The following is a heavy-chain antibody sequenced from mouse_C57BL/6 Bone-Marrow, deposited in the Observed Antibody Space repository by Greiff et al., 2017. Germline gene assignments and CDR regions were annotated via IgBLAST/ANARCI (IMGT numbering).Heavy chain of an antibody. CDR2: ISNGGGST. V-gene: IGHV5-12*01. CDR1: GFTFSDYY. D-gene: IGHD1-1*01. Sequence: EVNVVESGGGLVQPGGSLKLSCAASGFTFSDYYMYWVRQTPEKRLEWVAYISNGGGSTYYPDTVKGRFTISRDNAKNTLYLQMSRLKSEDTAMYYCASFITTVVDAMDYWGQGTSVTVSS. CDR3: ASFITTVVDAMDY. J-gene: IGHJ4*01.